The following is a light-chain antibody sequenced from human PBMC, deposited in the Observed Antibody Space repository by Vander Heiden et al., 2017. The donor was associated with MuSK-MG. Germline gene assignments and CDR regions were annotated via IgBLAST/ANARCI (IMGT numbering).Light chain of an antibody. J-gene: IGLJ3*02. CDR1: SGINVGTYR. CDR2: YKSDSDK. CDR3: MIWHSSAWV. Sequence: QAVLTQPSSHSASPGASASLTCTLRSGINVGTYRIFWYQQKPGSPPQYLLRYKSDSDKQQGSGVPSRFSGSKDASANAGILLISGLQSEDEADYYCMIWHSSAWVFGGGTKLTVL. V-gene: IGLV5-45*03.